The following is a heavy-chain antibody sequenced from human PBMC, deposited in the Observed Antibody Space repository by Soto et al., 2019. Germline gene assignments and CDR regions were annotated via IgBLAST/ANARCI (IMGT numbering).Heavy chain of an antibody. D-gene: IGHD5-18*01. Sequence: GASVKVSCKASGYTFTSYGISWVRQAPGQGLEWMGWISAYNGNTNYAQKLQGRVTMTTDTSTSTAYMELRSLRSDDTAVYYCARDRWGGYSYGIMRQYPKAMDVWGPGTTVTLSS. V-gene: IGHV1-18*01. CDR1: GYTFTSYG. CDR2: ISAYNGNT. J-gene: IGHJ6*02. CDR3: ARDRWGGYSYGIMRQYPKAMDV.